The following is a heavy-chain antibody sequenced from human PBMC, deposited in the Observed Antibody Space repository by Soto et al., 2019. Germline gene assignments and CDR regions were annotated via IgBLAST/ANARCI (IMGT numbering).Heavy chain of an antibody. J-gene: IGHJ6*03. D-gene: IGHD3-3*01. CDR2: IKQDGNDL. CDR1: GFTFSSYW. V-gene: IGHV3-7*01. Sequence: EVQLVESGGGLVQPGGSLRLSCAASGFTFSSYWMSWVRQAPEKGLEWVANIKQDGNDLYFVDSVKGRFTISRDNAKNSLYLHMSSLRAEDTGVYYCARTICGVVTHSSYMDVWGKGTTVTVSS. CDR3: ARTICGVVTHSSYMDV.